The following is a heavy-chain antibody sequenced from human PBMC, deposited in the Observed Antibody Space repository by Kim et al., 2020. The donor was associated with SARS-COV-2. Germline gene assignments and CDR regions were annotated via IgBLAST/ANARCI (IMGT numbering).Heavy chain of an antibody. CDR1: GGSISSSSYY. V-gene: IGHV4-39*01. CDR2: IYYSGST. CDR3: ARAGTGQLLFSLFPNWFDP. J-gene: IGHJ5*02. Sequence: SETLSLTCTVSGGSISSSSYYWGWIRQPPGKVLEWIGSIYYSGSTYYNPSLKSRVTISVDTSKNQFSLKLSSVTAADTAVYYCARAGTGQLLFSLFPNWFDPWGQGTLVTVSS. D-gene: IGHD2-2*01.